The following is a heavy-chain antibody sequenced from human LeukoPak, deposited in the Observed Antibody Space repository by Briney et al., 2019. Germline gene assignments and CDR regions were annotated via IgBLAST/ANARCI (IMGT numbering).Heavy chain of an antibody. J-gene: IGHJ4*02. CDR2: INHSGST. V-gene: IGHV4-34*01. CDR1: GGSLTFYY. Sequence: SETLSLTCAVYGGSLTFYYWSWIRQPPGKGLEWIGEINHSGSTNYTPSLKSRVTISLDTSRNQFSLRLRSVTAADTAIYYCARGRSSGLSSSIDYWGQGSLVAVSS. D-gene: IGHD6-19*01. CDR3: ARGRSSGLSSSIDY.